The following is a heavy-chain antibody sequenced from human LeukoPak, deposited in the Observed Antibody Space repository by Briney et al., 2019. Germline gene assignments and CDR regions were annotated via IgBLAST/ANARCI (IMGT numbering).Heavy chain of an antibody. CDR1: GGSFSGYY. CDR3: ARGMGRYCSGGSCYRAAFDI. J-gene: IGHJ3*02. Sequence: SETLSLTCAVYGGSFSGYYWSWIRQPPGKGLEWIGEINHSGSTNYNPSLKSRVTISVDTSKNQFSLKLSSVTAADTAVYYCARGMGRYCSGGSCYRAAFDIWGQGTMVTVSS. D-gene: IGHD2-15*01. CDR2: INHSGST. V-gene: IGHV4-34*01.